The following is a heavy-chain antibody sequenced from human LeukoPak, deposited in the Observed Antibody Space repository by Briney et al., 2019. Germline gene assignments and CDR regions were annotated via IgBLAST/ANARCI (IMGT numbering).Heavy chain of an antibody. J-gene: IGHJ4*02. CDR1: GFTFSSYG. Sequence: GGSLRLSCAASGFTFSSYGMHWVRQAPGKGLEWVAFISYDGTNKYYADSVKGRFTISRDNAKNSLYLQMNSLRAEDTAVYYCAKYHGENLDPNAFDYWGQGTLATVSS. CDR2: ISYDGTNK. CDR3: AKYHGENLDPNAFDY. V-gene: IGHV3-30*18. D-gene: IGHD4-17*01.